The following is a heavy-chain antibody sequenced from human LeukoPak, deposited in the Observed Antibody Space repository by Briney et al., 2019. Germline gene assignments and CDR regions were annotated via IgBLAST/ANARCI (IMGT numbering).Heavy chain of an antibody. D-gene: IGHD6-19*01. CDR1: GYTFTGYY. Sequence: GASVKVSCKASGYTFTGYYMHWVRQAPGQGLEWMGWINPNSGGTNYAQKFQGWVTMTRDTSISTDYMELSRLRSDDTAVYYCARAYRIAVAGIDYWGQGTLVTVSS. CDR3: ARAYRIAVAGIDY. CDR2: INPNSGGT. J-gene: IGHJ4*02. V-gene: IGHV1-2*04.